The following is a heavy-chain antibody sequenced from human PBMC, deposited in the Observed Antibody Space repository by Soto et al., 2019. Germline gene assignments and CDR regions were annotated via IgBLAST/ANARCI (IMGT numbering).Heavy chain of an antibody. D-gene: IGHD2-21*02. CDR2: IKSKTDGGTT. CDR3: TTAPPAVVTPYYYYGMDV. V-gene: IGHV3-15*07. CDR1: GFTFSNAW. Sequence: GGSLRLSCAASGFTFSNAWMNWVRQAPGKGLEWVGRIKSKTDGGTTDYAAPVKGRFTISRDDSKNTLYLQMNSLKTEDTAVYYCTTAPPAVVTPYYYYGMDVWGQGTTVTVSS. J-gene: IGHJ6*02.